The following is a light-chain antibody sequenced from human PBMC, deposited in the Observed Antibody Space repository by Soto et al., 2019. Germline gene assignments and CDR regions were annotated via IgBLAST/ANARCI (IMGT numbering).Light chain of an antibody. CDR2: ENN. V-gene: IGLV6-57*04. CDR1: SGSISNNY. Sequence: NFMLPQPHSVSEAPGKTLSLSCTRSSGSISNNYVQWYQQRPGRAPTTVIYENNQRLSGVTDRFSGSNDGCSNSASLTISGLQSEDEADYYCQSYDSDFVVFGGGTKLTVL. J-gene: IGLJ2*01. CDR3: QSYDSDFVV.